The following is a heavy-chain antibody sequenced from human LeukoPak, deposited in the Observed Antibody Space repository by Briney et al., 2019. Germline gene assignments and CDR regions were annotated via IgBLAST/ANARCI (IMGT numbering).Heavy chain of an antibody. CDR1: GYSFTFYW. V-gene: IGHV5-51*01. CDR2: IYPGDSDT. Sequence: GEPLKISCKGSGYSFTFYWIGWVRQMPGKGLEWMGIIYPGDSDTRYSPSFQGQVTISADKSISTAYLQWSSLKASDTAMYYCARQNSGYDLYFDYWGQGTLVTVSS. J-gene: IGHJ4*02. D-gene: IGHD5-12*01. CDR3: ARQNSGYDLYFDY.